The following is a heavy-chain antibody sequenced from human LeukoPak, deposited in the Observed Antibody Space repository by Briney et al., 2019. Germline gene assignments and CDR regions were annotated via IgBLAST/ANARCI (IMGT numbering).Heavy chain of an antibody. J-gene: IGHJ4*02. V-gene: IGHV3-23*01. Sequence: GGSLRLSCAVSGFTFSSYAMSWVRQAPGKGLEWDSSLCGSGDNTYYADSVKGRFTISRDNSKNTLYLQMNSLRAEDTAVYYCAKITPPRGAIVPFDYWGQGTLVTVSS. CDR3: AKITPPRGAIVPFDY. D-gene: IGHD2/OR15-2a*01. CDR1: GFTFSSYA. CDR2: LCGSGDNT.